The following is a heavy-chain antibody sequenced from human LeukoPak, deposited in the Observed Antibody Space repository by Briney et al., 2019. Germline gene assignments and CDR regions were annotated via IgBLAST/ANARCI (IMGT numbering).Heavy chain of an antibody. J-gene: IGHJ4*02. D-gene: IGHD3-10*01. V-gene: IGHV5-51*01. CDR2: IYPGDSDT. CDR1: GYSFTSYW. Sequence: GESLKISCKGSGYSFTSYWIGWVRQMPGKGLEWMGIIYPGDSDTRYSPSFQGQVTISADKSISTAYLQWSSLKASDTAMYYCATSGADYYGSGSYYGYWGQGTLVTVSS. CDR3: ATSGADYYGSGSYYGY.